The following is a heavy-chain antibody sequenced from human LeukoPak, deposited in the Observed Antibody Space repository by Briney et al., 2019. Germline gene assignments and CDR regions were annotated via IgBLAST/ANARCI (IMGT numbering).Heavy chain of an antibody. D-gene: IGHD3-22*01. CDR3: ARDRGETTYYAVTGHHYVFDY. CDR1: GFTFSSYA. V-gene: IGHV3-23*01. CDR2: ISGSGGST. J-gene: IGHJ4*02. Sequence: PGGSLRLSCAASGFTFSSYAMSWVRQAPGKGLEWVSTISGSGGSTYYADSVKGRFTISRDNSKNTLYLQMNSLRAEDTAVYYCARDRGETTYYAVTGHHYVFDYWGQGTRVTVSS.